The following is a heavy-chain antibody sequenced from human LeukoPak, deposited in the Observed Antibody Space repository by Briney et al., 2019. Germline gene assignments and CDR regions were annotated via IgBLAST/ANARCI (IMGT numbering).Heavy chain of an antibody. Sequence: ASVKVSCTASGYTFTGYYMHWVRQAPGQGLEWMGWINPNSGGTNYAQKFQGRVTMTRDTSISTAYMELSRLRSDDTAVYYCARGYCSGGSCYNWFDPWGQGTLVTVSS. CDR3: ARGYCSGGSCYNWFDP. J-gene: IGHJ5*02. V-gene: IGHV1-2*02. CDR2: INPNSGGT. CDR1: GYTFTGYY. D-gene: IGHD2-15*01.